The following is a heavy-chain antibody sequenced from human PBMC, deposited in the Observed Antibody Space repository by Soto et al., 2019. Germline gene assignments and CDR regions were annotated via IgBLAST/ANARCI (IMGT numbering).Heavy chain of an antibody. CDR2: IYYSGST. D-gene: IGHD3-9*01. Sequence: SETLSLTCTVSGGSISSYYWSWIRQPPGKGLEWIGYIYYSGSTNYNPSPKSRVTISVDTSKNQFSLKLSSVTAADTAVYYCARGPHYDILTGYHYYFDYWGQGTLVTVSS. V-gene: IGHV4-59*12. CDR3: ARGPHYDILTGYHYYFDY. CDR1: GGSISSYY. J-gene: IGHJ4*02.